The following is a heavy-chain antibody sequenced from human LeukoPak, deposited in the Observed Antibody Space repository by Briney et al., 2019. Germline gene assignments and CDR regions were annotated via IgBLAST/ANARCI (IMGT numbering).Heavy chain of an antibody. CDR2: ISSSSSYI. J-gene: IGHJ3*02. Sequence: GGSLRLSCAASGFTFSSYSMNWVRQAPGKGLEWVSSISSSSSYIYYADSVKGRFTISRDNAKNSLYLQMNSLRAEDTAVYYCASSQFQDDAFDIWGQGTMVTVSS. V-gene: IGHV3-21*01. CDR3: ASSQFQDDAFDI. CDR1: GFTFSSYS.